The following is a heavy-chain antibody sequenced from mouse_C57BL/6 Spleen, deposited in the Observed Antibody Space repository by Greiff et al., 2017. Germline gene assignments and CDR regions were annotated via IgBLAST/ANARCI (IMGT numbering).Heavy chain of an antibody. D-gene: IGHD2-5*01. Sequence: VQLQQPGAELVQPGASVKLSCKASGYTFTSYWMHWVKQRPGRGLEWIGRIDPNSGGTKYNEKVTSKATLTVDTPSRTAYMQLSSLTSEDSAVYYCARGSNYDFFAYWGQGTLVTVSA. V-gene: IGHV1-72*01. CDR3: ARGSNYDFFAY. J-gene: IGHJ3*01. CDR2: IDPNSGGT. CDR1: GYTFTSYW.